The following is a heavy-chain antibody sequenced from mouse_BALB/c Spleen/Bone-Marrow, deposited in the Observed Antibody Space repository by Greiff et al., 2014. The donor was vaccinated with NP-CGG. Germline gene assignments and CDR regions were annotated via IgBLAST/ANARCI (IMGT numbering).Heavy chain of an antibody. CDR3: AMNYDYPWFAY. V-gene: IGHV1S132*01. D-gene: IGHD2-4*01. CDR2: IYPGTGDT. CDR1: GYIFTSYW. Sequence: VQLQQSGAELVRPGTSVRLSCKTSGYIFTSYWIHWVKQRSRQGLEWIARIYPGTGDTYYIEKFEGKATLTADKSSTTAYMQLSSLKSEDSAVYFCAMNYDYPWFAYWGQGTLVTVSA. J-gene: IGHJ3*01.